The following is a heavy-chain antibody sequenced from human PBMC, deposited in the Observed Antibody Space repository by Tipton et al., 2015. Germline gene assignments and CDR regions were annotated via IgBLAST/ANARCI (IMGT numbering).Heavy chain of an antibody. D-gene: IGHD4-23*01. CDR1: GGSVSSGSAYH. CDR2: ISYTDGA. J-gene: IGHJ4*02. CDR3: ARARGRHGGLFDS. Sequence: GLVKPSETLSLTCTVSGGSVSSGSAYHWSWIRQPPGKGLEWIGYISYTDGAHYNPALKSRVTISVDTSKNQFSLTLNSVAAADTAVYYCARARGRHGGLFDSWGQGTLVTVSS. V-gene: IGHV4-61*01.